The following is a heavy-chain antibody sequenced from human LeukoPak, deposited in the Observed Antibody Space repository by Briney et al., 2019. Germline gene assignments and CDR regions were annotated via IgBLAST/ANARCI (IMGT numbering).Heavy chain of an antibody. CDR1: GGSISSYY. D-gene: IGHD3-22*01. CDR3: AREAREPDGDSSGYFEY. CDR2: IYYSGST. Sequence: SETLSLTCTVSGGSISSYYWSWIRQPPGKGLEWNGYIYYSGSTNYNPSLKSRVTISVDTSKNQFSLKLSSVTAADTAVYYCAREAREPDGDSSGYFEYWGQGTLVTVSS. J-gene: IGHJ4*02. V-gene: IGHV4-59*01.